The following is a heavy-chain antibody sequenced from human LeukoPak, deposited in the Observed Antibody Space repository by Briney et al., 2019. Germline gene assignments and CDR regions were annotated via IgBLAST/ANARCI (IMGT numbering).Heavy chain of an antibody. V-gene: IGHV1-69*10. D-gene: IGHD3-10*01. CDR2: IIPNFGIA. CDR1: GGTFSSYA. CDR3: ASGLPRGARQFDY. J-gene: IGHJ4*02. Sequence: SVKVSCKASGGTFSSYAISWVRQAPGQGLEWMGWIIPNFGIANYAQKFQGRVTITADKSTSTAYMELSSLRSEDTAVYYCASGLPRGARQFDYWGQGTLVTVSS.